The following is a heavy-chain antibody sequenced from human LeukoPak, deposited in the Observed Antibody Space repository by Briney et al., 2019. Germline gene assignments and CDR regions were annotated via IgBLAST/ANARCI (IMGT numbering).Heavy chain of an antibody. CDR1: GYTLAELS. V-gene: IGHV1-24*01. Sequence: GASVKVSCKVSGYTLAELSMHWVRQAPGKGLEWMGGFDPEDGETIYAQKFQGRVTMTEDTSTDTAYMELSSLRSEDTAVYYCATSVSSGWPSFDYWGQGTLVTVSS. CDR2: FDPEDGET. D-gene: IGHD6-19*01. CDR3: ATSVSSGWPSFDY. J-gene: IGHJ4*02.